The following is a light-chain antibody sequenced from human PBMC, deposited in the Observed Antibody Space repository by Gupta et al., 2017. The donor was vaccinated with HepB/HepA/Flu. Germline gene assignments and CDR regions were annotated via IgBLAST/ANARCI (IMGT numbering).Light chain of an antibody. V-gene: IGKV1-8*01. CDR2: AAS. CDR3: QQDDSYPRT. J-gene: IGKJ1*01. Sequence: AIRMTQSPSSFSASTGDRVTITCRASQGISSYLAWYQQKPGKAPKLLIYAASTLQSGVPSRSSGSGSGTDFTLTISCLQSEDFATYYCQQDDSYPRTFGQGTKVEIK. CDR1: QGISSY.